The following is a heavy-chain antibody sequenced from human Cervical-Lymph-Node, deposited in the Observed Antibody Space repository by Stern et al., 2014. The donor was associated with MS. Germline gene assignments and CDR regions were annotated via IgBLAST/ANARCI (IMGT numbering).Heavy chain of an antibody. CDR3: ARGDGGYYFH. CDR1: GFTFSRYW. V-gene: IGHV3-74*02. J-gene: IGHJ4*02. D-gene: IGHD3-22*01. CDR2: ISGSGTTT. Sequence: VQLVQSGGGLVQPGGSLRLSCAASGFTFSRYWIHWVRQAPGKGLGWVSRISGSGTTTYYADSVKGRVTISRDNAKNTVYLQMNSLRAEDTAVYYCARGDGGYYFHWGQGTLVTVAS.